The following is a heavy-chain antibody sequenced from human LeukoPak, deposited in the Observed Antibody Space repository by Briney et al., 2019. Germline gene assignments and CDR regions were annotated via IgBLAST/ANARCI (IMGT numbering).Heavy chain of an antibody. CDR2: FSCSGCRT. Sequence: GGSVRLSCAASGFTFSSYAMSWVRQAPGKGLEGVSAFSCSGCRTDYGVSVRGRLTISRDNSKNTLYLQMNSLRAEDTAVYYCAKDQVHDSHYWGQETLVTVSS. CDR3: AKDQVHDSHY. CDR1: GFTFSSYA. D-gene: IGHD5/OR15-5a*01. J-gene: IGHJ4*02. V-gene: IGHV3-23*01.